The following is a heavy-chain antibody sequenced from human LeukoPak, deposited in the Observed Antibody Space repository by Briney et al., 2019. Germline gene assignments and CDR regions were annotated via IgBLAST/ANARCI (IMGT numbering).Heavy chain of an antibody. CDR1: GYTFTSYD. CDR3: ARDLFPYGSGDY. J-gene: IGHJ4*02. D-gene: IGHD3-10*01. V-gene: IGHV1-8*01. Sequence: GASVKVSCKASGYTFTSYDINWVRQATGQGLEWMGWMNPNSGNTGYAQKFQGRVTMTRNTSISTAYMELRSLRSDDTAVYYCARDLFPYGSGDYWGQGTLVTVSS. CDR2: MNPNSGNT.